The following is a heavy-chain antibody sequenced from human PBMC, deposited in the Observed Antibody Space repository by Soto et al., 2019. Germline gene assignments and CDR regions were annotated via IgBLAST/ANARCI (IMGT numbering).Heavy chain of an antibody. J-gene: IGHJ5*02. CDR2: ISLYSDGT. Sequence: QVQLVQSGGEVKRPGASLKVSSKTPAYTFSNYGITWVRQPPGQPLEWLGWISLYSDGTNYAQKFQGRVSMTTDTSTTTAYMELRSLRSDDTAVYYCARVVPGAEAWFGPWGQGTLVTVSS. D-gene: IGHD2-2*01. CDR3: ARVVPGAEAWFGP. CDR1: AYTFSNYG. V-gene: IGHV1-18*01.